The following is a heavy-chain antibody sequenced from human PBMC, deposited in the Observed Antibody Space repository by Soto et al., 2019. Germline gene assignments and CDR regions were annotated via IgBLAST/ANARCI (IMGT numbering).Heavy chain of an antibody. Sequence: QVQPVQSGAEVKKPGASVKVSCKASGYTFTSYAMHWVRQAPGQRLEWMGWINAGNGNTKYSQMFQGRVTITGDTSASTAYMELSRLRAEDTAFYYCASSYYYDSSGYSSLYYYYGMDVWGEGTTVTVSS. CDR2: INAGNGNT. CDR1: GYTFTSYA. J-gene: IGHJ6*04. CDR3: ASSYYYDSSGYSSLYYYYGMDV. V-gene: IGHV1-3*01. D-gene: IGHD3-22*01.